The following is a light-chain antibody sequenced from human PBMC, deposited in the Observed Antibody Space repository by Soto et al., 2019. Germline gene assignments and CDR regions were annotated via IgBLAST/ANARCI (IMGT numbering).Light chain of an antibody. CDR2: AAS. CDR1: QSISGW. J-gene: IGKJ2*01. Sequence: DIQMTQSPSTLSASVGDRVTITCRASQSISGWLAWYQQKPGKAPKLLIFAASALESGVPSRFSGGGSGTEFTLTISSLQPDDFATYYCQQYDSYPYSFGRGTKLEIK. CDR3: QQYDSYPYS. V-gene: IGKV1-5*03.